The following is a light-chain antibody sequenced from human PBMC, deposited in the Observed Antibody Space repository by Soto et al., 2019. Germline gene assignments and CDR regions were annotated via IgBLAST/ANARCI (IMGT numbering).Light chain of an antibody. Sequence: QSALTQPASVSGSPGRSITISCTGTSSDVGGYNYVSWYQQHPGKAPKLMIYEVSNRPSGVSNRFSGSKSGNTASLTISGLQAEDEADYYCSSYTSSSTLVVFGGGTKLTV. CDR2: EVS. J-gene: IGLJ2*01. V-gene: IGLV2-14*01. CDR1: SSDVGGYNY. CDR3: SSYTSSSTLVV.